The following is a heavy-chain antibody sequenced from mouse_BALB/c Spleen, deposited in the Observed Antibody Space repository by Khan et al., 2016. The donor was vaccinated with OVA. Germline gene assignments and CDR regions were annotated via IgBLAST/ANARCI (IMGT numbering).Heavy chain of an antibody. CDR3: ARVNSGNRNYCDY. CDR2: ILPGSGST. D-gene: IGHD1-1*01. V-gene: IGHV1-9*01. J-gene: IGHJ2*01. Sequence: QVQLQQSGADLMKPGASVKISCKVAGYTFSSYWIEWIKQRPGHGLEWIGEILPGSGSTNCNEKFKGKATFTADTSSNTAYMQLSSLTSEDSAVYYCARVNSGNRNYCDYWGQGTTLTVPS. CDR1: GYTFSSYW.